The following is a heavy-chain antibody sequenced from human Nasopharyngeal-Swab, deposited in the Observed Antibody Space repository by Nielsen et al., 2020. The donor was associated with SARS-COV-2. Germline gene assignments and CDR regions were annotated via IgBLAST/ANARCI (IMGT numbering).Heavy chain of an antibody. Sequence: SETLSLTCTVSGDSIGSGKYYWGWIRQSAGKGLEWLRRIDTSGTTYNPSLKSRVTMSLDTSKNEFSLKVNSVTAADTAVYYCVRDSPMTRAVIVEYWGQGTLVTVSS. CDR1: GDSIGSGKYY. V-gene: IGHV4-61*02. D-gene: IGHD3-10*01. CDR2: IDTSGT. J-gene: IGHJ4*02. CDR3: VRDSPMTRAVIVEY.